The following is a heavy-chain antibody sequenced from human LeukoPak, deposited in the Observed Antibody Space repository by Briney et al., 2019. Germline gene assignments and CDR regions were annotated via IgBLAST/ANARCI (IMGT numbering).Heavy chain of an antibody. V-gene: IGHV1-18*01. CDR1: GGTFSSYA. CDR3: ARSAAVAGTYPPVDY. D-gene: IGHD6-19*01. CDR2: ISAYNGNT. Sequence: ASVKVSCKASGGTFSSYAISWVRQAPGQGLEWMGWISAYNGNTNYAQKLQGRVTMTTDTSTSTAYMELRSLRSDDTAVYYCARSAAVAGTYPPVDYWGQGTPVTVSS. J-gene: IGHJ4*02.